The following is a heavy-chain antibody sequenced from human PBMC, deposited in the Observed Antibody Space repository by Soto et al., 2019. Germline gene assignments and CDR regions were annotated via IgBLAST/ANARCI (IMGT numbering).Heavy chain of an antibody. J-gene: IGHJ4*02. Sequence: QVQLVESGGGVVQPGRSLRLSCAASGFTFSSYAMHWVRQAPGKGLEWVAVISYDGSNKYYADSVKGRFTISRDTSKNTLYLQMNSLRAEDTAVYYCARDEVEGAVSLDSWGQGTLVTVSS. CDR3: ARDEVEGAVSLDS. V-gene: IGHV3-30-3*01. D-gene: IGHD2-15*01. CDR1: GFTFSSYA. CDR2: ISYDGSNK.